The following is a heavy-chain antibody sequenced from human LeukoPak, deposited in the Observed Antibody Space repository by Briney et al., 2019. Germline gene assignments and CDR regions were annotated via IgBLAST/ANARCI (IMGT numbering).Heavy chain of an antibody. Sequence: GGSLRLSCAASGFTFDDYTMHWVRQAPGKGLEWVSLISWDGGSTYYADSVKGRFTISRDNSKNTLYLQMNSLRAADTAVYYCARRASTERGHSYGLDYWGQGTLVTVSS. CDR1: GFTFDDYT. CDR3: ARRASTERGHSYGLDY. V-gene: IGHV3-43*01. D-gene: IGHD5-18*01. J-gene: IGHJ4*02. CDR2: ISWDGGST.